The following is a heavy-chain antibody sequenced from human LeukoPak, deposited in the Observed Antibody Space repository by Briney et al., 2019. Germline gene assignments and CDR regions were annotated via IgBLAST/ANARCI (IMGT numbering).Heavy chain of an antibody. Sequence: PSETLSLTCAVYGGSFSGYYWSWIRQPPGKGLEWIGEINHSGSTNYNPSLKSRVTISVDTSKNQFSLKLSSVTAAHTAVYYCARGVVEPAAMAEGAFDIWGQGTMVTVSS. CDR3: ARGVVEPAAMAEGAFDI. D-gene: IGHD2-2*01. J-gene: IGHJ3*02. CDR2: INHSGST. V-gene: IGHV4-34*01. CDR1: GGSFSGYY.